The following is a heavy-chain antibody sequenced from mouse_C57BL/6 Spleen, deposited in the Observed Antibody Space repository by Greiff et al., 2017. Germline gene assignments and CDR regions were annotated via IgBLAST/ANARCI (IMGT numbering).Heavy chain of an antibody. Sequence: EVQLQESGPGLAKPSQTLSLTCSVTGYSITSDYWNWIRTFPGNKLEYMGYISYSGNTYYNPSLKSRISITRDTSKNQYYLQLNSVTTEDTATYYCARNGNYLRAMDYWGQGTSVTVSS. CDR3: ARNGNYLRAMDY. CDR2: ISYSGNT. D-gene: IGHD2-1*01. V-gene: IGHV3-8*01. CDR1: GYSITSDY. J-gene: IGHJ4*01.